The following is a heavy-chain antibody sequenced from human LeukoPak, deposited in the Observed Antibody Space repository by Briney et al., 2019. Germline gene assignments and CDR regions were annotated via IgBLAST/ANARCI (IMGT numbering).Heavy chain of an antibody. J-gene: IGHJ6*03. V-gene: IGHV4-4*09. CDR3: ARQGGYCSASRCPGGFHYMDV. D-gene: IGHD2-15*01. CDR2: IYTFGST. CDR1: GGSMSGYY. Sequence: SEALSLTCTVSGGSMSGYYWSWIRQPPGKGLEWIGFIYTFGSTKYNPSLKSRVTISGDMSRRQFSLKLTSVTAADTAVYFCARQGGYCSASRCPGGFHYMDVWGKGTTVAVSS.